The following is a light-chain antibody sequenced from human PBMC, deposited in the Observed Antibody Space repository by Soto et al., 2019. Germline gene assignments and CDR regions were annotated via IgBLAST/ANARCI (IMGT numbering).Light chain of an antibody. V-gene: IGLV2-23*02. Sequence: QSALTQPASVSGSPGQSITISCTGTIGDVGYYNLVSWYQQNPGKAPKLMIYEVSKRPSGVSNRFSGSKSGNTASLTISGLQAEDEADYYCTSYAGGDSPDVFGTGTKVTVL. CDR1: IGDVGYYNL. CDR2: EVS. J-gene: IGLJ1*01. CDR3: TSYAGGDSPDV.